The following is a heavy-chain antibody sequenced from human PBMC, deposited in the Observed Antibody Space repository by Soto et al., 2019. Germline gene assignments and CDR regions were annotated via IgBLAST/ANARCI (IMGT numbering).Heavy chain of an antibody. CDR3: ARPPGYISDWYYFDL. V-gene: IGHV1-2*02. CDR1: GYTFTGYY. J-gene: IGHJ4*02. D-gene: IGHD3-9*01. CDR2: INPNSGGT. Sequence: ASVKVSCKASGYTFTGYYMHWVRQAPGQGLEWMGWINPNSGGTNYAQKFQGRVSMTWDTSLKTAYMELSSLMSEDTAVYYCARPPGYISDWYYFDLWGQGTLVTVSS.